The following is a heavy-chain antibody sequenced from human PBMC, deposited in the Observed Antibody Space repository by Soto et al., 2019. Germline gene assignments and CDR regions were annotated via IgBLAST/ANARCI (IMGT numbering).Heavy chain of an antibody. CDR2: INKDVSET. Sequence: EVQVVESGGGLVQPGGSLRLSCAASGFTFTSSWMTWVRQAPGRGLEWVANINKDVSETSYVYSVKGRFTISRENAKSSLYMPMNSLRDDCTAVYYCVREIASRLWGKGTTVIVSS. D-gene: IGHD2-21*01. CDR1: GFTFTSSW. V-gene: IGHV3-7*01. CDR3: VREIASRL. J-gene: IGHJ6*04.